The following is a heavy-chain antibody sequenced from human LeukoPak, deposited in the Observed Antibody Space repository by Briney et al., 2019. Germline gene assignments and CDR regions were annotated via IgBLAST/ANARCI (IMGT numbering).Heavy chain of an antibody. CDR3: AKYTRTRTYFDY. Sequence: GSLRLSCAASVFTFSGYAMSWVRQAPGEGLEWVSAISGSGGSTYYADSVKGRFTISRDNSKNTLYLQMNSLRAEATAVYYCAKYTRTRTYFDYWGQGTLVTVSS. CDR1: VFTFSGYA. CDR2: ISGSGGST. V-gene: IGHV3-23*01. J-gene: IGHJ4*02.